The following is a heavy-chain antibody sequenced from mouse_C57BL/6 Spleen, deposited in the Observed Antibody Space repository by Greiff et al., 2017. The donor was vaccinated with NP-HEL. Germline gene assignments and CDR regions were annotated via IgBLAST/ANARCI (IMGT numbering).Heavy chain of an antibody. CDR1: GYSFTGYF. Sequence: EVQLQQSGPELVKPGDSVKISCKASGYSFTGYFMNWVMQSHGKSLEWIGRINPYNGDTFYNQKFKGKATLTVDKSSSTAHMELRSLTSEDSAVYYCARSSGNYKDYYARDYWGQGTSVTVSS. CDR2: INPYNGDT. CDR3: ARSSGNYKDYYARDY. D-gene: IGHD2-1*01. J-gene: IGHJ4*01. V-gene: IGHV1-20*01.